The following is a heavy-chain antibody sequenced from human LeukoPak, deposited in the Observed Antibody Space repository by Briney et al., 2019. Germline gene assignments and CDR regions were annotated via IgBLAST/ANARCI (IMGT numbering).Heavy chain of an antibody. J-gene: IGHJ5*02. Sequence: SETLSLTCTVSGYSISSGHYWGWIRQPPGKGLEWIGSMYHSGSTYYNPPLKSRVTISVDTSKNQFSLKLSSVTAADTAIYYCARGGYYGSGNDFRFDPWGQGTLVTVSS. CDR2: MYHSGST. CDR1: GYSISSGHY. CDR3: ARGGYYGSGNDFRFDP. D-gene: IGHD3-10*01. V-gene: IGHV4-38-2*02.